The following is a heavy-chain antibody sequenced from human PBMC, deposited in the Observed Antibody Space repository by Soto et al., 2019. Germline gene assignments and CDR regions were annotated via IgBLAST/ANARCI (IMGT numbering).Heavy chain of an antibody. CDR2: ISGSGGST. V-gene: IGHV3-23*01. Sequence: GGSLRLSCAASGFTFSSYAMSWVRQAPGKGLEWVSAISGSGGSTYYADSVKGRFTISRDNSKNTLYLQMNSLRAEDTAVYYCAKDRRITIIVAARDHDYWGKGTLVTVSS. CDR3: AKDRRITIIVAARDHDY. D-gene: IGHD3-22*01. CDR1: GFTFSSYA. J-gene: IGHJ4*02.